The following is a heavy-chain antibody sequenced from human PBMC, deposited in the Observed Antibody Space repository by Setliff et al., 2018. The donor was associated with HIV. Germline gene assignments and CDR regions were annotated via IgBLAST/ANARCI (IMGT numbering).Heavy chain of an antibody. V-gene: IGHV3-21*01. CDR3: AREMAATAHPDDPYFQH. D-gene: IGHD6-13*01. CDR1: GFTFSSYS. J-gene: IGHJ1*01. CDR2: ISSSTRYI. Sequence: GGSLRLSCAASGFTFSSYSMNWVRQAPGMGLEWVSCISSSTRYIYYADSVKGRFTISRDNAKNSLYLQMSSLRADDTAVYYCAREMAATAHPDDPYFQHWGQGTLVTVSS.